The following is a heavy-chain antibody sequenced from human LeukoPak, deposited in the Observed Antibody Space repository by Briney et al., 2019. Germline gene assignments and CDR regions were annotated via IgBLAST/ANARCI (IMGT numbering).Heavy chain of an antibody. Sequence: ASVKVSCKASGYSFTDYYLHWVRQAPGQGPEWMGRIYPNTGDTNYAQKFQGRVTMTRDTSITTAYMELSRLTSDDTAIYYCVKVSGSPSVVTSWLDPWGQGTLVIVSS. CDR2: IYPNTGDT. D-gene: IGHD2-21*02. CDR1: GYSFTDYY. V-gene: IGHV1-2*06. CDR3: VKVSGSPSVVTSWLDP. J-gene: IGHJ5*02.